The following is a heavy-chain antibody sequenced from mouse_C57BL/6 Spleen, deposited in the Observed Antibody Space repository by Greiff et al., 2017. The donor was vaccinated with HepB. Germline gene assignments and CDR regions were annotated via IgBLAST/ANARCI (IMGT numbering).Heavy chain of an antibody. Sequence: EVKLMESGGGLVKPGGSLKLSCAASGFTFSSYAMSWVRQTPEKRLEWVATISYGGSYTYYPDNLKGRFTISRDNAKNNRYLQMSHLKSEDTAMYYCARDLYAMDYWGQGTSVTVSS. V-gene: IGHV5-4*01. CDR1: GFTFSSYA. CDR3: ARDLYAMDY. J-gene: IGHJ4*01. CDR2: ISYGGSYT.